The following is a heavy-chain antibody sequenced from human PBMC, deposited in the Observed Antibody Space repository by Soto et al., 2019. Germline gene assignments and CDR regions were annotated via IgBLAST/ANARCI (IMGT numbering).Heavy chain of an antibody. V-gene: IGHV1-2*02. CDR2: INPATGAA. CDR3: ARGGGVGVAGSAAFDM. CDR1: GYPVTAYY. D-gene: IGHD3-3*01. J-gene: IGHJ3*02. Sequence: QLHLVQSGAVVKKPGASVTVSCSASGYPVTAYYMHWVRQAPGRGLEWMGGINPATGAAKYTQTFRGRVTLTRDTSTSRVFMELSGLTSVDTAVFYWARGGGVGVAGSAAFDMWGQGTLVTVSS.